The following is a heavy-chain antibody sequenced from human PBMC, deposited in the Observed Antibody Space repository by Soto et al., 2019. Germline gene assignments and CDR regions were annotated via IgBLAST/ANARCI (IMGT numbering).Heavy chain of an antibody. J-gene: IGHJ6*02. CDR1: GFTFSSYG. CDR2: ISYDGSNK. D-gene: IGHD1-26*01. V-gene: IGHV3-30*18. Sequence: QVQLVESGGGVVQPGRSLRLSCAASGFTFSSYGMHWVRQAPGKGLEWVAVISYDGSNKYYADSVKGRFTISRDNSKNTRYLQMNSLRAEDTAVYYFAKDVVVGATPGLGDYYYYYGMDVWGQGTTVTFSS. CDR3: AKDVVVGATPGLGDYYYYYGMDV.